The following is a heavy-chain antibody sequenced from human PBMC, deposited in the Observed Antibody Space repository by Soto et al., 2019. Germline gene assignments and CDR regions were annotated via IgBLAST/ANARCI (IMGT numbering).Heavy chain of an antibody. CDR2: IYYSGST. V-gene: IGHV4-59*01. CDR1: GGSISSYY. D-gene: IGHD1-1*01. J-gene: IGHJ6*02. Sequence: PSETLSLTCTVSGGSISSYYWSWIRQPPGKGLGWIGYIYYSGSTNYNPSLKSRVTISVDTSKNQFSLKLSSVTAADTAVYYCARDGLDQYYGMDVWGQGTTVTVSS. CDR3: ARDGLDQYYGMDV.